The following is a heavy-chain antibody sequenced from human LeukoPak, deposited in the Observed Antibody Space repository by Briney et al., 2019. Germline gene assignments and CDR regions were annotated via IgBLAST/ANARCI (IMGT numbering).Heavy chain of an antibody. V-gene: IGHV4-31*03. CDR2: IYYDAGA. Sequence: PSETLSLTCTVSGGSTSTTTHYWSWLPQHPGKSPEWIADIYYDAGAYYNPSPASRVTPSLYSSPNQFSLRLSSVTAAVTAVYYCARGRRELKYGPDYWGQGTLVTVSS. D-gene: IGHD3-10*01. CDR3: ARGRRELKYGPDY. J-gene: IGHJ4*02. CDR1: GGSTSTTTHY.